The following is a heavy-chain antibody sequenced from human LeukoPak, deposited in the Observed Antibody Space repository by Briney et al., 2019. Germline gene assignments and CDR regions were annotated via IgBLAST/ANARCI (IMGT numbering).Heavy chain of an antibody. CDR2: TWFDGSDK. J-gene: IGHJ4*02. V-gene: IGHV3-33*01. CDR3: ARDPAGRRGTFDY. D-gene: IGHD1-1*01. CDR1: EFTFSNYG. Sequence: PGGSLRLSCAASEFTFSNYGMHWVRQAPGKGLEWVAGTWFDGSDKYYLDSVKGRFTISRDNSKNTLYLQMNRLRSEDTALYYCARDPAGRRGTFDYWGQGTLVTVSS.